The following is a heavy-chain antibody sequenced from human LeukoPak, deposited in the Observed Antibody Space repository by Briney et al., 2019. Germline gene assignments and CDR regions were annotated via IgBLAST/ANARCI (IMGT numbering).Heavy chain of an antibody. J-gene: IGHJ4*02. V-gene: IGHV4-59*08. CDR1: GGSFSGYY. Sequence: SETLSLTCAVYGGSFSGYYWSWVRQPPGKGLEWIGYIHGRGSTHYDPSLRSRVTISEDTSKNQFSLKLTSVTAADTAVYYCARNIGWYTYDVWGQGTLVTVSS. D-gene: IGHD6-19*01. CDR3: ARNIGWYTYDV. CDR2: IHGRGST.